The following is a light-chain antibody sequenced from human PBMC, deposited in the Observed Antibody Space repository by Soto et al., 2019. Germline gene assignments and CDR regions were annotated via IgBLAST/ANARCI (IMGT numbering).Light chain of an antibody. Sequence: EVVLTQSPGTVSLSPGERATLSCRASQSVSSSYLAWYQQKPGQAPRLLIYVASSRATDIPDRFSGSGSGTDFTLTISRLEPEDVVVYYCKQYGSSPRTFGQGTKVDI. V-gene: IGKV3-20*01. J-gene: IGKJ1*01. CDR3: KQYGSSPRT. CDR2: VAS. CDR1: QSVSSSY.